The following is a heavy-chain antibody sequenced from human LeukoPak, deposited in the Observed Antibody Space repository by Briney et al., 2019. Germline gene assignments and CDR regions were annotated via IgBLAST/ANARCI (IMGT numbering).Heavy chain of an antibody. J-gene: IGHJ4*02. Sequence: GGSLRLSCAASGFTFDDYAMHWVRQAPGKGLEWVSGISWNSGSIGYADSVKGRFTISRDNAKNSLYLQMNSLRAEDTALYYCAKEGYSSGWYYFDYWGQGTLVTVSS. CDR1: GFTFDDYA. D-gene: IGHD6-19*01. CDR2: ISWNSGSI. V-gene: IGHV3-9*01. CDR3: AKEGYSSGWYYFDY.